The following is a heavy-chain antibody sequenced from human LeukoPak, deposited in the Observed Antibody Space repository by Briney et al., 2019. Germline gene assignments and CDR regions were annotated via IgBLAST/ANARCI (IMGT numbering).Heavy chain of an antibody. CDR2: IYYSGST. D-gene: IGHD2-2*01. CDR1: GGSISSSY. Sequence: SETLSLTCTVSGGSISSSYWSWIRQPPGKGLEWIGYIYYSGSTNYNPSLKSRVTISVDTSKNQFSLKLSSVTAADTAVYYCARDCSSTSCPPRIDAFDIWGQGTMVTVSS. CDR3: ARDCSSTSCPPRIDAFDI. V-gene: IGHV4-59*01. J-gene: IGHJ3*02.